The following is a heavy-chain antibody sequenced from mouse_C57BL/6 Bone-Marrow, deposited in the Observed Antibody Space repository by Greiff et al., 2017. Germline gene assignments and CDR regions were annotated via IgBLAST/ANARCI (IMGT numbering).Heavy chain of an antibody. V-gene: IGHV5-4*03. J-gene: IGHJ4*01. CDR1: GFTFSSYA. Sequence: EVKLMESGGGLVKPGGSLKLSCAASGFTFSSYAMSWVRQTPEKRLEWVATISDGGSYTYYPDNVKGRFTISRDNAKNNLYLQMSHLKSEDTAMYDCARRRDYYSNYEREMEYWGPGTTATVSS. CDR2: ISDGGSYT. D-gene: IGHD2-5*01. CDR3: ARRRDYYSNYEREMEY.